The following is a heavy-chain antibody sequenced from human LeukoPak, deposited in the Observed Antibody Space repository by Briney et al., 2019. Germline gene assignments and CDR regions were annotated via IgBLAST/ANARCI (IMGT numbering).Heavy chain of an antibody. CDR2: INTNTGNP. V-gene: IGHV7-4-1*02. Sequence: ASVKVSCKASGYTFTSYAMNWVRQAPGQGLEWMGWINTNTGNPTYAQGFTGRFVFSLDTSVSTAYLQISSLKAEDTAVYYCARDPHGEYYDSSGWFDPWGQGTLVTVSS. CDR3: ARDPHGEYYDSSGWFDP. J-gene: IGHJ5*02. D-gene: IGHD3-22*01. CDR1: GYTFTSYA.